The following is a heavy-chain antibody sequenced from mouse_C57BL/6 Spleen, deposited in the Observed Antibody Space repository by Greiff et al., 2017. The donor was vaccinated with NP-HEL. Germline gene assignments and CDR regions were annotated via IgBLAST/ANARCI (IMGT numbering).Heavy chain of an antibody. CDR3: ARRGGYDAEYYFDY. CDR1: GYAFSSYW. J-gene: IGHJ2*01. V-gene: IGHV1-80*01. CDR2: IYPGDGDT. Sequence: QVQLQQPGAELVKPGASVKISCKASGYAFSSYWMNWVKQRPGRGLEWIGQIYPGDGDTNYNGKFKGKATLTADKSSSTAYMQLSSLTSEDSAVYYCARRGGYDAEYYFDYWGQGTTLTVSS. D-gene: IGHD2-2*01.